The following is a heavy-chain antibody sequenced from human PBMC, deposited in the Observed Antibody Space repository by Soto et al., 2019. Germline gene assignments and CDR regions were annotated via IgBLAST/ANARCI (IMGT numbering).Heavy chain of an antibody. CDR3: AKDPLGAVAED. CDR2: ISYDGSNK. V-gene: IGHV3-30*18. J-gene: IGHJ4*02. CDR1: GFTFSSYG. Sequence: QVQLVESGGGVVQPGRSLRLSCAASGFTFSSYGMHWVRQAPGKGLEWVAVISYDGSNKYYADSVKGRFTISRDNSKNTLYLQMNSLRAEDTAVYYCAKDPLGAVAEDWGQGTLVTVSS. D-gene: IGHD6-19*01.